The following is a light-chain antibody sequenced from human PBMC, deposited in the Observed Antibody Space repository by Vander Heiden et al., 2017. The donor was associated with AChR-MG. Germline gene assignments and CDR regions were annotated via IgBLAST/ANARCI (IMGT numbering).Light chain of an antibody. CDR3: AAWDDTLNGPV. CDR2: ENN. CDR1: SSNIGSNT. Sequence: QSVLTQPPSVSGTPGQRVTISCSGSSSNIGSNTVKWYQQFPGTAPKLLVSENNQRPSGVPDRFSGSESGTSASLAISGLQSQDEADYFCAAWDDTLNGPVFGGGTKLTVL. V-gene: IGLV1-44*01. J-gene: IGLJ3*02.